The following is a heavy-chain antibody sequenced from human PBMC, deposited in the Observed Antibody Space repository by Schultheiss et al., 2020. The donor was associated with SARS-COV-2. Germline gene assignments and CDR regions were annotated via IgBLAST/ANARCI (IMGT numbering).Heavy chain of an antibody. CDR3: ARDHDIVVVPAAIGGWFDP. J-gene: IGHJ5*02. D-gene: IGHD2-2*02. Sequence: GGSLRLSCAASGFTFSSYDMHWVRQAPGKGLEWVAVIWYDGSNKYYADSVKGRFTISRDNSKNTLYLQMNSLRAEDTAVYYCARDHDIVVVPAAIGGWFDPWGQGTLVTVSS. CDR2: IWYDGSNK. V-gene: IGHV3-33*08. CDR1: GFTFSSYD.